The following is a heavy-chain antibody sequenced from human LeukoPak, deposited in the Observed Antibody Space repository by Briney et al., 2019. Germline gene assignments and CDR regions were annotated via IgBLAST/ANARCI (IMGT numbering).Heavy chain of an antibody. CDR2: INHSGSS. CDR1: GGSFSGYY. V-gene: IGHV4-34*01. D-gene: IGHD3-22*01. Sequence: PSETLSLTCAVYGGSFSGYYWSWIRQPPGKGLEWIGEINHSGSSNYNPSLKSRVPISVDTSKHQLSLKLSSVPAADTAVYYCARVHDSSGYYIDYWGQGTRVTVSS. J-gene: IGHJ4*02. CDR3: ARVHDSSGYYIDY.